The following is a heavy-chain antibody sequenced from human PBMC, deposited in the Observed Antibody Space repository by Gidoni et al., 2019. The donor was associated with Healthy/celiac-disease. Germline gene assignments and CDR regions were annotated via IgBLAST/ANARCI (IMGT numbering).Heavy chain of an antibody. V-gene: IGHV1-8*01. D-gene: IGHD1-26*01. CDR2: MNPNSGNT. J-gene: IGHJ4*02. Sequence: QVQLVQSGAEVKKPGASVKVSCKASGYTLTSYDINGVRQAPGQGLEWMGWMNPNSGNTGYAQKFQGRVTMTRNTSISTAYMELSSLRSEDTAVYYCARRGAGSGSTGLWGQGTLVTVSS. CDR3: ARRGAGSGSTGL. CDR1: GYTLTSYD.